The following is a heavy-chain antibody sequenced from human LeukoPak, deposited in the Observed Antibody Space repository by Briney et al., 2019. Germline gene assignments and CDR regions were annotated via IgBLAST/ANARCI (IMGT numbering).Heavy chain of an antibody. Sequence: PGGSLRLSCAASGFTFSNHAMMWVRQAPGRGLEWVSAISGGGVSTYYTDSVKGRFTISRDNSKNTLYLQMNSLRAEDMAVYYCALYLRVRGDYWGQGTLVSVSS. V-gene: IGHV3-23*01. CDR1: GFTFSNHA. CDR2: ISGGGVST. D-gene: IGHD3-10*01. CDR3: ALYLRVRGDY. J-gene: IGHJ4*02.